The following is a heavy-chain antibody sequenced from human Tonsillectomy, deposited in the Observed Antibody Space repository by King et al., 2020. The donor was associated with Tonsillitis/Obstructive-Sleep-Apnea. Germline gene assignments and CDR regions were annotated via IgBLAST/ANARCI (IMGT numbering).Heavy chain of an antibody. J-gene: IGHJ6*03. Sequence: QLVQSGAEVKKPGASVKVSCKASGYSFSGYYLHWVRQAPGQGLEWMGRINPNSGATNEVQKFLGRVTMTRDTSLSTAYMELSRRRSDDTAVYFCVREGYSPMDVGGKGTTVTVSS. CDR1: GYSFSGYY. D-gene: IGHD5-18*01. CDR2: INPNSGAT. V-gene: IGHV1-2*06. CDR3: VREGYSPMDV.